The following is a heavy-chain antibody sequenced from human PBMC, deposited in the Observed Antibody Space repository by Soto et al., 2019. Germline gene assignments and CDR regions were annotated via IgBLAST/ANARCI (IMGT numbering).Heavy chain of an antibody. CDR3: AGGAGGLHAFDY. J-gene: IGHJ4*02. V-gene: IGHV3-72*01. CDR2: VRNKVNGYTT. CDR1: GFTFSDYY. D-gene: IGHD2-15*01. Sequence: GGSLRLSCATSGFTFSDYYIDWVRQAPGKGLEWVGRVRNKVNGYTTEYAKSVKGRFTISRDDSKNSVYLQINSLKIDDTAVYYCAGGAGGLHAFDYWGQGTLVTVSS.